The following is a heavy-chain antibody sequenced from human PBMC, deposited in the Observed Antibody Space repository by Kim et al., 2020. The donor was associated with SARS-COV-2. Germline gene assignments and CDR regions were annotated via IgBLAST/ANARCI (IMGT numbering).Heavy chain of an antibody. CDR3: ARGLRYFDWLHEFDP. V-gene: IGHV4-31*03. J-gene: IGHJ5*02. CDR1: GGSISSGGYY. CDR2: IYYSGST. D-gene: IGHD3-9*01. Sequence: SETLSLTCTVSGGSISSGGYYWSWIRQHPGKGLEWIGYIYYSGSTYYNPSLKSRVTISVDTSKNQFSLKLSSVTAADTAVYYCARGLRYFDWLHEFDPWGQGTLVTVSS.